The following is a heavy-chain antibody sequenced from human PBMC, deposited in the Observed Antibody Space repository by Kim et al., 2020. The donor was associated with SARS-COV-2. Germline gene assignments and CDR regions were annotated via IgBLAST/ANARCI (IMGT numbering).Heavy chain of an antibody. Sequence: GGSLRLSCAASGFTFSNAWMSWVRQAPGKGLEWVGRIKSKTDGGTTDYAAPVKGRFTISRDDSKNTLYLQMNSLKTVDTAVYYCTTDCPLRYYYDSSGYYYCDYWGQGTLVTVSS. J-gene: IGHJ4*02. CDR3: TTDCPLRYYYDSSGYYYCDY. D-gene: IGHD3-22*01. CDR2: IKSKTDGGTT. CDR1: GFTFSNAW. V-gene: IGHV3-15*01.